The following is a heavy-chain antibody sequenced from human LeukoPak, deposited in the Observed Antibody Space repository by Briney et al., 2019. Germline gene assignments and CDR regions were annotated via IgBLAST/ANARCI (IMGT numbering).Heavy chain of an antibody. Sequence: GGSLRLSCVASGFTFSSYSMNWVRQAPRKGLEWVSYISGSSGTIYYADSVKGRFTISRDNAKNSLYLQMNSLRAEDTAVYYCARRSEFGVLYYMDIWGKGTTVTVSS. CDR3: ARRSEFGVLYYMDI. CDR2: ISGSSGTI. V-gene: IGHV3-48*01. D-gene: IGHD3-16*01. CDR1: GFTFSSYS. J-gene: IGHJ6*03.